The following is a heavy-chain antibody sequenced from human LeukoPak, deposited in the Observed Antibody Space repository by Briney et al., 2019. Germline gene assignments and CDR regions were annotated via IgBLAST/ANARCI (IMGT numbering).Heavy chain of an antibody. J-gene: IGHJ4*02. CDR2: INHSGSTT. CDR1: GGSFSDYY. D-gene: IGHD3-10*01. Sequence: SETLSLTCTVYGGSFSDYYWTWIRQPPGKGLEWIGEINHSGSTTNYNPSLKNRVTISVDMSKNQFSLRLISVTGADAAVYYCARRRWGYGSGSYDYWGQGTLVTVSS. CDR3: ARRRWGYGSGSYDY. V-gene: IGHV4-34*01.